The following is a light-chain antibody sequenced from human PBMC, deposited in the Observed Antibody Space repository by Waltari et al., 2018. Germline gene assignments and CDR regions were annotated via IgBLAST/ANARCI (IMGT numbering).Light chain of an antibody. CDR3: QQYYSTPLT. V-gene: IGKV4-1*01. Sequence: DIVMTQSPDSLAVSLGERATINCKSSQSVLYSSNNKNYLAWYQQKPGQPPKLLIYWASTRESGVPDRFSGSGSVTDFTLTISSLQAEDVAVYYCQQYYSTPLTFGGGTNVEIK. CDR1: QSVLYSSNNKNY. CDR2: WAS. J-gene: IGKJ4*01.